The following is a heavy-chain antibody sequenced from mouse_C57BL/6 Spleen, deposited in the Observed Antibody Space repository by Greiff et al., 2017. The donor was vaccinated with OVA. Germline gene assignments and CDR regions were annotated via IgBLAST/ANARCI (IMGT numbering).Heavy chain of an antibody. Sequence: QVQLQQPGAELVRPGTSVKLSCKASGYTFTSYWMHWVKQRPGQGLEWIGVIDPSDSYTNYNQKFKGKATLTVDTSSSTAYMQLSSLTSEDSAVYYCATGGRDYYAMDYWGQGTSVTVSS. V-gene: IGHV1-59*01. CDR3: ATGGRDYYAMDY. CDR1: GYTFTSYW. J-gene: IGHJ4*01. CDR2: IDPSDSYT.